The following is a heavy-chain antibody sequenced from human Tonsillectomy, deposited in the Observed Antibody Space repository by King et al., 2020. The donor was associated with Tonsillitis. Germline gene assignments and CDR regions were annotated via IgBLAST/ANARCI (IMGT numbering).Heavy chain of an antibody. CDR3: ARDNSYSEFFDY. V-gene: IGHV3-30-3*01. CDR1: GFSFTNYA. J-gene: IGHJ4*02. CDR2: ISYDGSNK. Sequence: VQLVESGGGVVQPGRPLRLSCAASGFSFTNYAMHWVRQGPGKGLEWVAVISYDGSNKYYADSVKGRFTISRDNSKNTLYLQINGLRAEDTAVYYCARDNSYSEFFDYWGQGTLVTVSS. D-gene: IGHD2-15*01.